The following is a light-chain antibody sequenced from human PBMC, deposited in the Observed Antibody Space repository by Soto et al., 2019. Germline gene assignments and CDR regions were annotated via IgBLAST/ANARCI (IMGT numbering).Light chain of an antibody. CDR2: DTS. Sequence: EIVLTQSPATLSLSPVDRATLSCRASQSVSSYLAWYQQKPGQAPRLLIYDTSNRATGIPARFSGSGSGTDFTLTISRLEPEDFAVYYCQQYGSSGTFGQGTKVDIK. CDR3: QQYGSSGT. V-gene: IGKV3-11*01. CDR1: QSVSSY. J-gene: IGKJ1*01.